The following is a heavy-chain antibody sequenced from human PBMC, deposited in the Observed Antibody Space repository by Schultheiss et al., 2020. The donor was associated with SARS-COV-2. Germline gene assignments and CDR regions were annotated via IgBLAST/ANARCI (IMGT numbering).Heavy chain of an antibody. CDR1: GFTFSSYW. CDR2: IKQDGSEK. CDR3: ARLADSAMVPFDF. Sequence: GGSLRLSCAASGFTFSSYWMSWVRQAPGKGLEWVANIKQDGSEKYYVDSVKVRFTISRDNAKNSLYLQMNSLRAEDTAVYYCARLADSAMVPFDFWGQGTLVTVSS. J-gene: IGHJ4*02. V-gene: IGHV3-7*03. D-gene: IGHD5-18*01.